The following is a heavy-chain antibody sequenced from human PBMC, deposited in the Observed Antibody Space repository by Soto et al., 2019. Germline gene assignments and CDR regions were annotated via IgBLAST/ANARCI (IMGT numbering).Heavy chain of an antibody. D-gene: IGHD6-19*01. V-gene: IGHV4-30-4*01. J-gene: IGHJ4*02. CDR1: GGSISSDDYY. Sequence: QVQLQESGPALVKPSETLSLTCTVSGGSISSDDYYWTWIRQPPGKGLEWIGYISYTGRTYYNPSLETRATIIADKSKNLFSLKLTSVTAADTAVYYCAGGKGYSSGWPFADWGQGTLVAVSS. CDR2: ISYTGRT. CDR3: AGGKGYSSGWPFAD.